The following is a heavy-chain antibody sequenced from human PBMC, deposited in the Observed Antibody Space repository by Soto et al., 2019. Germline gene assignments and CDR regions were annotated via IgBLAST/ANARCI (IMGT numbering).Heavy chain of an antibody. D-gene: IGHD5-12*01. V-gene: IGHV1-18*01. Sequence: QVQLVQSGAEVKKPGASVKVSCKASGYTFTRSGISWVRQAPGQGLEWMGWISTYNGDTNYAQTFQRRVPMTTDTSTSTVYMELRSLRSDDTAVYYCAREGVAPYYYYGMDVWGQGTPVTVSS. CDR1: GYTFTRSG. CDR2: ISTYNGDT. CDR3: AREGVAPYYYYGMDV. J-gene: IGHJ6*02.